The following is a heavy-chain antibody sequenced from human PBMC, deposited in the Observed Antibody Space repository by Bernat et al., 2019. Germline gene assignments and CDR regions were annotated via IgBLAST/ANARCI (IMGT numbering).Heavy chain of an antibody. Sequence: QVQLVESGGGVVQPGRSLRLSCAASGFTFSSYGMHWVRQAPGKGLEWVAVISYDGSNKYYADAVKGRFTISRDNSKNTLYLQMNRLRAEDTAVYYCAKGDTAMAKYYYYYYGMDVWGQGTTVTVSS. CDR3: AKGDTAMAKYYYYYYGMDV. V-gene: IGHV3-30*18. CDR1: GFTFSSYG. J-gene: IGHJ6*02. D-gene: IGHD5-18*01. CDR2: ISYDGSNK.